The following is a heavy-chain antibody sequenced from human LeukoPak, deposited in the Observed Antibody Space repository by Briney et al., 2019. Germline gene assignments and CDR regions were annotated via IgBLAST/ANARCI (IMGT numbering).Heavy chain of an antibody. CDR1: GGSISSGGYS. J-gene: IGHJ5*02. V-gene: IGHV4-30-2*01. CDR3: ARGTERASWFDP. CDR2: IYHSGST. D-gene: IGHD1-1*01. Sequence: PSQTLSLTCAVSGGSISSGGYSWSWIRRPPGKGLEWIGYIYHSGSTYYSPSLKSRVTISVDRSKNQFSLKLSSVTAAGTAVYYCARGTERASWFDPWGQGTLVTVSS.